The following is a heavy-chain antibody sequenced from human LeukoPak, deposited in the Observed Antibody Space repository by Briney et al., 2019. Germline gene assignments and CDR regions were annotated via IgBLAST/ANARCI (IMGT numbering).Heavy chain of an antibody. CDR1: GGSISSLY. D-gene: IGHD6-6*01. J-gene: IGHJ4*02. V-gene: IGHV4-59*08. CDR2: IYYTGST. Sequence: SETLSLTCSVSGGSISSLYWSWIRQPPGKGVEWIGYIYYTGSTNYNPSLKSRVTMFVDMSKNQFSLRLSSVTAADTAVYYCARHRAYSSSSPFDYWGQGTLVTVPS. CDR3: ARHRAYSSSSPFDY.